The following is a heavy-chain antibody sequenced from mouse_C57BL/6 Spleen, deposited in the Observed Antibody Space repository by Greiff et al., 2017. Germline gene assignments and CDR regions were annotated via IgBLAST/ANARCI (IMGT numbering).Heavy chain of an antibody. V-gene: IGHV5-6*02. CDR3: ARREDYYGSSYGAY. D-gene: IGHD1-1*01. Sequence: EVKLVESGGDLVKPGGSLKLSCAASGFTFSSYGMSWVRQTPDKRLEWVATISSGGSYTYYPDSVKGRFTISRDNAKNTLYLQMSSLKSEDTAMYYCARREDYYGSSYGAYWGQGTLVTVSA. J-gene: IGHJ3*01. CDR1: GFTFSSYG. CDR2: ISSGGSYT.